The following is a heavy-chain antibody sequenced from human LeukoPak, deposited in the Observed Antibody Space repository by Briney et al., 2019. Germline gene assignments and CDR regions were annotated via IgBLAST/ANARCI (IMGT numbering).Heavy chain of an antibody. CDR3: ARDAIAVAGRPFDY. D-gene: IGHD6-19*01. Sequence: GGSLRLSCAASGFAFDMYSINWVRQAPGKGLEWVSSISSSSSYIYYADSVKGRFTISRDNAKNSLYLQMNSLRAEDTAVYYCARDAIAVAGRPFDYWGQGTLVTVSS. V-gene: IGHV3-21*01. CDR1: GFAFDMYS. J-gene: IGHJ4*02. CDR2: ISSSSSYI.